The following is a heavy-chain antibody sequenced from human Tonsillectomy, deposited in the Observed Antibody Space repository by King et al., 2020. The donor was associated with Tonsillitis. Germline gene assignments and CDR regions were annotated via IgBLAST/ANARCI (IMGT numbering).Heavy chain of an antibody. CDR2: ISYDGSNK. Sequence: VQLVESGGGVVQPGRSLRLSCAASGFTFSSYAMHWVRQAPGKGLEWVAVISYDGSNKYYADSVKGRFTISRDNSKNTLYLQMNSLRAEDTAVYYCARDFRATSPADVYYGMDVWGQGTTVTVSS. D-gene: IGHD5-12*01. CDR3: ARDFRATSPADVYYGMDV. V-gene: IGHV3-30*04. CDR1: GFTFSSYA. J-gene: IGHJ6*02.